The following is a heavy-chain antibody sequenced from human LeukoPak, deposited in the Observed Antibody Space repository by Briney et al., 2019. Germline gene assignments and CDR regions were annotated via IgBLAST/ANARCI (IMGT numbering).Heavy chain of an antibody. J-gene: IGHJ4*02. CDR2: IRGSGGNT. V-gene: IGHV3-23*01. Sequence: PGGSLRLSCVASEFTFSSYAMSWVRQAPGKGLEWVSAIRGSGGNTYYADSVKGRFTISRDNSKNTLYLQINSLRVEDTAVYYCTKEQAEVGSTCFDYWGQGTLVTVSS. CDR1: EFTFSSYA. CDR3: TKEQAEVGSTCFDY. D-gene: IGHD1-26*01.